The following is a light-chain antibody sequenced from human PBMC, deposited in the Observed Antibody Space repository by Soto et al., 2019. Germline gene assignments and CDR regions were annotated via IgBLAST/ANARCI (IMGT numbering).Light chain of an antibody. CDR1: NSNIGADYG. CDR3: ATWDDDLYTPI. V-gene: IGLV1-40*01. CDR2: NNN. J-gene: IGLJ2*01. Sequence: QSVLTQPPSVSGAPGQRVTISCTGTNSNIGADYGVQWYQQFPGTAPKLLIYNNNQRPSGVPDRFSGSKSGTSASLAITGLRSDDEADYYCATWDDDLYTPIIGGGTKLTVL.